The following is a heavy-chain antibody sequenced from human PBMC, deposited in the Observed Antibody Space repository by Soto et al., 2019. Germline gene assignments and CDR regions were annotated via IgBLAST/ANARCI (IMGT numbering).Heavy chain of an antibody. Sequence: SETLSLTCTVSGGSISSYYWSWIRQPPGKGLEWIGYIYYSGSTNYNPSLKSRVTISVDTSKNQFPLKLSSVTAADTAVYYCAGLGGSGSYYNKVFDYWGQGTLVTVSS. J-gene: IGHJ4*02. CDR3: AGLGGSGSYYNKVFDY. D-gene: IGHD3-10*01. CDR1: GGSISSYY. CDR2: IYYSGST. V-gene: IGHV4-59*08.